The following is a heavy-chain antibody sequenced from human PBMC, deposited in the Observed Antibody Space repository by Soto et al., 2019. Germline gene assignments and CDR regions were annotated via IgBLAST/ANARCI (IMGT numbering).Heavy chain of an antibody. V-gene: IGHV1-18*04. CDR2: ISAYNGNT. J-gene: IGHJ6*02. CDR3: ARPHDYWYYYGMDV. Sequence: QVQLVQSGAEVKKPGASVTVSCKASGYTFTSYGISWFRQAPGQALAWMGWISAYNGNTNYAQKLQGRVTMTTDTSTSTAYMELRSLRSDDPAVYYCARPHDYWYYYGMDVWGQGPTVTVSS. D-gene: IGHD2-8*02. CDR1: GYTFTSYG.